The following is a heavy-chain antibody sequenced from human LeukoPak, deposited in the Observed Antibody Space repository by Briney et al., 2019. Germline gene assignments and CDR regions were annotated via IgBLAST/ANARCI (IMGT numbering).Heavy chain of an antibody. CDR3: ARPRIAAAHDAFDI. CDR1: GGSISSYY. CDR2: IYYSGST. V-gene: IGHV4-59*08. D-gene: IGHD6-13*01. J-gene: IGHJ3*02. Sequence: SETLSLTCTVSGGSISSYYWSWIRQPPRKGLEWIGYIYYSGSTNYNPSLKSRVTISVDTSKNQFSLKLSSVTAADTAVYYCARPRIAAAHDAFDIWGQGTMVTVSS.